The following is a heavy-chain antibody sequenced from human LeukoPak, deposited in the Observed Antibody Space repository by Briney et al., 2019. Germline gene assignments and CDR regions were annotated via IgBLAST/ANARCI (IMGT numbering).Heavy chain of an antibody. Sequence: GGSLRLSCAASGFTFSSYGMHWVRQAPGKGLEWVAVIWYDGSNKYYADSVKGRLTISRDNSKNTLYLQMNSLRAEDTAVYYCAREKVVGAKVYFDYWGQGTLVTVSS. CDR2: IWYDGSNK. V-gene: IGHV3-33*01. D-gene: IGHD1-26*01. CDR1: GFTFSSYG. CDR3: AREKVVGAKVYFDY. J-gene: IGHJ4*02.